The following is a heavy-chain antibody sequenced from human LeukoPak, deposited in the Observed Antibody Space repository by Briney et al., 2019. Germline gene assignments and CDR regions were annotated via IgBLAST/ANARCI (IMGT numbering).Heavy chain of an antibody. V-gene: IGHV3-48*01. Sequence: GGSLRLTCAASGFTFSSYSMNWVRQAPGKGLEWVSYISSSSSTIYYADSVKGRFTISRDNAKNSLYLQMNSLRAEDTAMYYCAKAHLPAATLGMDVWGKGTTVTVSS. D-gene: IGHD2-2*01. J-gene: IGHJ6*04. CDR1: GFTFSSYS. CDR2: ISSSSSTI. CDR3: AKAHLPAATLGMDV.